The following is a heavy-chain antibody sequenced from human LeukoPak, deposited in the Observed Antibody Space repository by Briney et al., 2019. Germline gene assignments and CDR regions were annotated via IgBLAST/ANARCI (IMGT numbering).Heavy chain of an antibody. CDR1: GGSISSGSYY. CDR3: AREEQLVRSWFDP. V-gene: IGHV4-61*02. CDR2: IYTSGST. D-gene: IGHD6-13*01. J-gene: IGHJ5*02. Sequence: SQTLSLTCTVSGGSISSGSYYWSWIRQPAGKGLEWIGRIYTSGSTNYNPCLKSRVTISVDTSKNQFSLKLSSVTAADTAVYYCAREEQLVRSWFDPWGQGTLVTVSS.